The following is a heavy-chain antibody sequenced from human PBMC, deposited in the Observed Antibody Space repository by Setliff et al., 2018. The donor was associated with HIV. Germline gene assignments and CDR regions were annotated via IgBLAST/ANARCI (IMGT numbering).Heavy chain of an antibody. CDR3: ARDSGYYDSSGYYSYSHYFDY. Sequence: SETLSLTCTVSGGSISNYYWSWIRQPPGKGLEWIGNIYYSGSTKYNPSLKSRITISVDTSKNQFSLKLSSVTAADTAVYYCARDSGYYDSSGYYSYSHYFDYWGQGTLVTVSS. D-gene: IGHD3-22*01. J-gene: IGHJ4*02. CDR2: IYYSGST. CDR1: GGSISNYY. V-gene: IGHV4-59*01.